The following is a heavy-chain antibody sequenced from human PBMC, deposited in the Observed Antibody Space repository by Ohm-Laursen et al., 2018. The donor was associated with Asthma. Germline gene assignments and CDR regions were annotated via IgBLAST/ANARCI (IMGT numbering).Heavy chain of an antibody. CDR3: TTYVGGATTARFDN. CDR2: IKRKIDGGTS. V-gene: IGHV3-15*01. D-gene: IGHD1-26*01. J-gene: IGHJ4*02. CDR1: GIALSDAW. Sequence: SLRLSCTASGIALSDAWMAWVRQAPGQGLEWVGRIKRKIDGGTSDYSTPVKGRFSISRDDSKNTLYLEMNSLKTEDTAVYYCTTYVGGATTARFDNWGQGTLVTVSS.